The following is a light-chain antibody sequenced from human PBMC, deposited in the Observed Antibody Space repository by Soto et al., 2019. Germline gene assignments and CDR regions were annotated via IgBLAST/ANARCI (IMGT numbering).Light chain of an antibody. Sequence: EIVLAQSPATLSVTPGERITLSCRATQSIGQKLAWYLQRPGQAPSLLMYGASTRATDIPARFSGSVSGTEFTLTITGLQSEDFAVYYCQQYNGWPWTFGQGTKVEI. CDR1: QSIGQK. CDR3: QQYNGWPWT. CDR2: GAS. V-gene: IGKV3-15*01. J-gene: IGKJ1*01.